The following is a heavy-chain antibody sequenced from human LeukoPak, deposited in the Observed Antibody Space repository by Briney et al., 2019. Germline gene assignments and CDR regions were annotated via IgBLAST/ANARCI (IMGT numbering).Heavy chain of an antibody. D-gene: IGHD6-13*01. CDR1: GGSISSYY. Sequence: SETLSLTYTVSGGSISSYYVSWIRQAPGKGLEWVGYIYYSGSTNYNPSLKSRDTISVDTSRNQFSLKLSSVTAADTAVYYCASLRTYSSSWSLGAFDIWGQGTMVTVSS. V-gene: IGHV4-59*01. J-gene: IGHJ3*02. CDR3: ASLRTYSSSWSLGAFDI. CDR2: IYYSGST.